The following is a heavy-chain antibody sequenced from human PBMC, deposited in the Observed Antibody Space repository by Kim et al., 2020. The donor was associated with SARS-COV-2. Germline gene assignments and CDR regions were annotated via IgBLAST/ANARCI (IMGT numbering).Heavy chain of an antibody. J-gene: IGHJ3*02. CDR2: IYSGGST. CDR1: GFTVSSNY. CDR3: ARVGSGYYWGYAFDI. D-gene: IGHD3-22*01. V-gene: IGHV3-53*04. Sequence: GGSLRLSCAASGFTVSSNYMSWVRQAPGKGLEWVSVIYSGGSTYYADSVKGRFTISRHNSKNTLYLQMNSLRAEDTAVYYCARVGSGYYWGYAFDIWGQGTMVTVSS.